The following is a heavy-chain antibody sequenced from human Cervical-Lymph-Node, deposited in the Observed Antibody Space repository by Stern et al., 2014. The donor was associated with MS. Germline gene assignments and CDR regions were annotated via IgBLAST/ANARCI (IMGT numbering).Heavy chain of an antibody. CDR2: ISWNSVSI. CDR1: GFSFDLYA. CDR3: AKEIRRADSSPDY. J-gene: IGHJ4*02. Sequence: EVQLVESGGALVQPGRSLRLSCAASGFSFDLYAMHWVRQAPGKGLEWVSGISWNSVSIGYAGSEKGRFTIARDNAKNLQYLQMDRLRPEDTALYYCAKEIRRADSSPDYWGQGALVTVSS. V-gene: IGHV3-9*01. D-gene: IGHD3-22*01.